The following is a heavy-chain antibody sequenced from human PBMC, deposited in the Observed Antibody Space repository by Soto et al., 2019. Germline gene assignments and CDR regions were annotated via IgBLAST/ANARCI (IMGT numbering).Heavy chain of an antibody. CDR3: ARNVVGVDDH. Sequence: GGSRTLSCAASGFPFSTYSMNWVRQAPGKGREWVSYISSISRPIYFAASVKGRFTIPRDNAKNSLYLQMNSLRDEDTSVYYWARNVVGVDDHRGQGTLVTVSS. CDR2: ISSISRPI. V-gene: IGHV3-48*02. CDR1: GFPFSTYS. J-gene: IGHJ4*02. D-gene: IGHD1-26*01.